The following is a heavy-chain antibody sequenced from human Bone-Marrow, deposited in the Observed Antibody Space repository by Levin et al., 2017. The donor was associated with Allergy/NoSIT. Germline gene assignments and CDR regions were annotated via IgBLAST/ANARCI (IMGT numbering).Heavy chain of an antibody. D-gene: IGHD2/OR15-2a*01. CDR3: VRDNTEYSDGNYGLLDL. CDR2: IGIGGVSI. J-gene: IGHJ5*02. CDR1: GFPFNLYE. Sequence: PSGGSLRLSCEASGFPFNLYEMNWVRQAPGKGLEWISYIGIGGVSIYYADSVRGRFTISRDDAKNSLHLQMNSLKVEDTAVYYCVRDNTEYSDGNYGLLDLWDQGTLVTVSS. V-gene: IGHV3-48*03.